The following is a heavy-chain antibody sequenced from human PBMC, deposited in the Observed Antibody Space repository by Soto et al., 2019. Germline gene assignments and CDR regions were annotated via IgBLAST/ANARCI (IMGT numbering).Heavy chain of an antibody. CDR1: GGTFSSYA. CDR3: ARDVDCSSTSCYVWFDP. J-gene: IGHJ5*02. V-gene: IGHV1-69*13. CDR2: IIPIFGTA. Sequence: KRLVASVKVSCKASGGTFSSYAISWVRQAPGQGLEWMGGIIPIFGTANYAQKFQGRVTITADESTSTAYMELSSLRSEDTAVYYCARDVDCSSTSCYVWFDPWGQGTLVTVSS. D-gene: IGHD2-2*01.